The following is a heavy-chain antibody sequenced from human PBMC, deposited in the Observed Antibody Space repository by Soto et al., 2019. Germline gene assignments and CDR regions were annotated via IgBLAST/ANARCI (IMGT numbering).Heavy chain of an antibody. V-gene: IGHV3-23*01. CDR3: AKDRRAGGNYGFYSDF. D-gene: IGHD1-7*01. J-gene: IGHJ4*02. CDR1: GFPFSSYG. CDR2: SSATGAGT. Sequence: LRLSCAASGFPFSSYGMTWVRQAPGKGLEWVSFSSATGAGTYYADSVKGRFTISRDNSKNTLYLQMTSLRADDTAVYYCAKDRRAGGNYGFYSDFWGQGALVTSPQ.